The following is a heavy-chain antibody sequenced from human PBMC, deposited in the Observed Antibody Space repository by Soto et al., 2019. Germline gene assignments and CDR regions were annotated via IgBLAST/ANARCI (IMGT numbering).Heavy chain of an antibody. D-gene: IGHD2-21*02. CDR3: ARDRGYCGGDCPVPYGMDV. V-gene: IGHV1-3*01. Sequence: GASVKVSCKACGYTFTSYAMLWVRQAPGQRLEWMGWINAGNGNTKYSQKFQGRVTITRDTSASTAYMELSSLRSEDTAVYYCARDRGYCGGDCPVPYGMDVWGQGTTVTVS. CDR1: GYTFTSYA. CDR2: INAGNGNT. J-gene: IGHJ6*02.